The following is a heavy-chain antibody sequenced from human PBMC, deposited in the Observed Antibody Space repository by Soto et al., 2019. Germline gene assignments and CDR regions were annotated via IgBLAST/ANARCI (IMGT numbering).Heavy chain of an antibody. CDR2: ISYDGSNK. V-gene: IGHV3-30-3*01. CDR3: ARTGRLALWFGELLSDY. CDR1: GFTCSSYA. J-gene: IGHJ4*02. Sequence: GGSLRLSCAASGFTCSSYAMHWVRQAPGKGLEWVAVISYDGSNKYYADSVKGRFTISRDNSKNTLYLQMNSLRAEDTAAYYCARTGRLALWFGELLSDYWGQGTLVTVSS. D-gene: IGHD3-10*01.